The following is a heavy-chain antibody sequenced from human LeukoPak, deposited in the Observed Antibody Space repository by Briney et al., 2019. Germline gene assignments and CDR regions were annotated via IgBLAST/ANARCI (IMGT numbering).Heavy chain of an antibody. V-gene: IGHV1-2*06. CDR1: GYTFTGYY. D-gene: IGHD3-22*01. Sequence: GASVKVSCKASGYTFTGYYIHWVRQAPGQGLEWMGRINPNSGGTNYAQKFQGRVTMTRDTSISTAYMELSRLRSDDTAVYYCARDPTYYYDSNGYPSNRGWAPTFDYWGQGTLVTVSS. CDR3: ARDPTYYYDSNGYPSNRGWAPTFDY. CDR2: INPNSGGT. J-gene: IGHJ4*02.